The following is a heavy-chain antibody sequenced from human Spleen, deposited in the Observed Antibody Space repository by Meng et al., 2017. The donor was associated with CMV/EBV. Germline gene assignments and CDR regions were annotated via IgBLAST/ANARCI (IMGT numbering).Heavy chain of an antibody. CDR2: IRYGGTAK. Sequence: LSLTCAASGFTFSSYGMHWVRQSPGRGLEWVAFIRYGGTAKYYADSVRGRFTISRDNAKNSLYLQMNSLRAEDTAMYYCAREENSSGNWFDPWGQGTLVTVSS. CDR3: AREENSSGNWFDP. V-gene: IGHV3-30*02. J-gene: IGHJ5*02. CDR1: GFTFSSYG. D-gene: IGHD6-19*01.